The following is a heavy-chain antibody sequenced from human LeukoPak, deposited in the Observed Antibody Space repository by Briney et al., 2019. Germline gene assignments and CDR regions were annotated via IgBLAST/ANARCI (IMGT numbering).Heavy chain of an antibody. CDR1: GGSFSGYY. V-gene: IGHV4-34*01. J-gene: IGHJ4*02. D-gene: IGHD5-18*01. Sequence: SETLSLTCAVYGGSFSGYYWSWIGQPPGKRLEWIGEINHSGSTNYNPSIKSRVTISVDTSKNQFSLKLSSVTAADTAVYYCARGYSYGPRLDYWGQGTLVTVSS. CDR3: ARGYSYGPRLDY. CDR2: INHSGST.